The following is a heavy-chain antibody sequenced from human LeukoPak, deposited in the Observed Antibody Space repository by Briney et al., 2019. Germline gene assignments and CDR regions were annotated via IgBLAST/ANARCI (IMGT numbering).Heavy chain of an antibody. CDR3: ARGYCSSTSCYTGWFDP. Sequence: PSETLSLTCAVYGGSFSGYYWSWNRQPPGKGLEWIGEINHSGSTNYNPSLKSRVTISVDTSKNQFSLKLSFVTAADTAVYYRARGYCSSTSCYTGWFDPWGQGTLVTVSS. D-gene: IGHD2-2*02. V-gene: IGHV4-34*01. J-gene: IGHJ5*02. CDR2: INHSGST. CDR1: GGSFSGYY.